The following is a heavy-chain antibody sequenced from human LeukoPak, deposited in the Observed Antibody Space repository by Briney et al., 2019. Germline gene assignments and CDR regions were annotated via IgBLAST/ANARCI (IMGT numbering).Heavy chain of an antibody. J-gene: IGHJ4*02. Sequence: PGGSLRLSCAASGFIFDDCAMHWVRQAPGKGLEWVSLISGDGGSTYYADSVKGRFTISRDNSKNTLYLQMNTLRAEDTAVYYCARDSVESGRPFDYWGQGTRVTVSS. V-gene: IGHV3-43*02. CDR3: ARDSVESGRPFDY. CDR2: ISGDGGST. D-gene: IGHD5-12*01. CDR1: GFIFDDCA.